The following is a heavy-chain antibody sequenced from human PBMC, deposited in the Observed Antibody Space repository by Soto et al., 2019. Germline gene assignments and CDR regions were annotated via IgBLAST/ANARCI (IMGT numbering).Heavy chain of an antibody. CDR2: ISATGGGT. CDR1: GFKFSNYA. D-gene: IGHD3-16*01. V-gene: IGHV3-23*01. J-gene: IGHJ4*02. CDR3: AKDRRAGGNSAFYFDF. Sequence: GGSLRLSCAASGFKFSNYAMSWVRQAPGKGLEWVSLISATGGGTYYADSVKGRFTISRDNSHNTLYLQVHSLTTEDTAVYYCAKDRRAGGNSAFYFDFWGQGAQVTVS.